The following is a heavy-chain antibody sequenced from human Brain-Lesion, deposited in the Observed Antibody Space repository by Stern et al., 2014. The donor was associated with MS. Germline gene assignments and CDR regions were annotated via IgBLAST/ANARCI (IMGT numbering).Heavy chain of an antibody. Sequence: QVQLVQSAAEVKKPGASVKVSCKASGYTFSSYDITWARQASGHGLEWMGWMNPYSGNTGYAQKFKGRVSMTSDPSISTVYMELTSLTSDDRAVYFCARAVRNQLLSEYWGQGTLVTVSS. CDR1: GYTFSSYD. V-gene: IGHV1-8*01. D-gene: IGHD2-2*01. J-gene: IGHJ4*02. CDR2: MNPYSGNT. CDR3: ARAVRNQLLSEY.